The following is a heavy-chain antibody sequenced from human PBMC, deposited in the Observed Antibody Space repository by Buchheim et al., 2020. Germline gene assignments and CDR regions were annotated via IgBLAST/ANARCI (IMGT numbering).Heavy chain of an antibody. CDR1: GYTFTNYH. CDR2: INPSSGRT. J-gene: IGHJ4*02. Sequence: QVQLVQSGAEVTKPGASVKASCKASGYTFTNYHMHWVRQAPGQGLEWMAIINPSSGRTRYAQKFQGRVTVTRDTPTSTVDMELSRLSSEDTAVYYCARDNSDWSSEYWGPG. V-gene: IGHV1-46*01. CDR3: ARDNSDWSSEY. D-gene: IGHD6-19*01.